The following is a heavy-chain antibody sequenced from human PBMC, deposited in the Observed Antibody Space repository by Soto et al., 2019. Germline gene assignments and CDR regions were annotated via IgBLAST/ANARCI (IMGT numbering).Heavy chain of an antibody. D-gene: IGHD6-13*01. CDR3: AKDLLSPAAGT. J-gene: IGHJ3*01. CDR2: ISWNSGSI. V-gene: IGHV3-9*01. Sequence: PGVSLRLSWAASGFTFDDYAMHWVRQAPGKGLEWVSGISWNSGSIGYADSVKGRFTISRDNANNSLYLQMNSLRAEDTALYYCAKDLLSPAAGTWGQGTMVTVSS. CDR1: GFTFDDYA.